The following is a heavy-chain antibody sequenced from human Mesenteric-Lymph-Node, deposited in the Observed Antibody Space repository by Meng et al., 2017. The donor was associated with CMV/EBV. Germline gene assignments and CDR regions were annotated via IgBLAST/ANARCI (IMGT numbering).Heavy chain of an antibody. CDR2: IYYSGSTY. CDR3: ARHSALLVTNFDY. D-gene: IGHD5-18*01. V-gene: IGHV4-39*01. Sequence: QLQLQEPGPGRVKPSEPLSLTCTVSGGSISSSSYYWGWIRQPPGKGLEWIGYIYYSGSTYYYNPSLKTRVTISVDTSKNQFSLKLSSVTAADTAVYYCARHSALLVTNFDYWGQGTLVTVSS. CDR1: GGSISSSSYY. J-gene: IGHJ4*02.